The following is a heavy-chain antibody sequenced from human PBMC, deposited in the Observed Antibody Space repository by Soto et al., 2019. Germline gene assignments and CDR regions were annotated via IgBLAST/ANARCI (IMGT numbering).Heavy chain of an antibody. CDR3: ARHLCSSTSCYENWFDP. V-gene: IGHV4-39*01. CDR1: GGSISSSSYY. CDR2: IYYSGST. J-gene: IGHJ5*02. D-gene: IGHD2-2*01. Sequence: QLQLQESGPGLVKPSETLSLTCTVSGGSISSSSYYWGWIRQPPGKGLEWIGSIYYSGSTYYNPSLKSRVTISVDTSKNQFSLKLSSVTAADTAVYYCARHLCSSTSCYENWFDPWGQGTLVTVSS.